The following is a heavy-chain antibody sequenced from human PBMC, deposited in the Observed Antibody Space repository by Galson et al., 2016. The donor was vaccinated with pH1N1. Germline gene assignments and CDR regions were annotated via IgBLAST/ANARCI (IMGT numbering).Heavy chain of an antibody. CDR3: ARGDTKGSFGLDT. J-gene: IGHJ4*02. CDR1: GYCFTDFY. CDR2: VHPRAGVT. D-gene: IGHD3-10*01. Sequence: SVKVSCKAFGYCFTDFYIHWVRQAPGQGLEWMGLVHPRAGVTKVAQRVQDRVTMTSDTSTSSVYMELSSLRSEDTAVYYCARGDTKGSFGLDTWGQGTLVTVSS. V-gene: IGHV1-46*03.